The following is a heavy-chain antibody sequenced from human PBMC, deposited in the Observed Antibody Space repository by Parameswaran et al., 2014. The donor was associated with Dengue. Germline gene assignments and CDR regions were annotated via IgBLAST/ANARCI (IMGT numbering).Heavy chain of an antibody. V-gene: IGHV1-69*01. Sequence: SWVRQAPGQGLEWMGGIIPIFGTANYAQKFQGRVTITADESTSTAYMELSSLRSEDTAVYYCAREREKHDYYYGMDVWGQGTTVTVSS. J-gene: IGHJ6*02. CDR2: IIPIFGTA. CDR3: AREREKHDYYYGMDV.